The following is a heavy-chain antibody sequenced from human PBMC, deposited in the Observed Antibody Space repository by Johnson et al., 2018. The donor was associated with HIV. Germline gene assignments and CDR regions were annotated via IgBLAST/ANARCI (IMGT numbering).Heavy chain of an antibody. CDR3: VRPAAAGRDDAFDI. J-gene: IGHJ3*02. D-gene: IGHD6-13*01. V-gene: IGHV3-30*04. CDR2: ISYDGSNK. Sequence: QEKLVESGGGLVQPGGSLRLSCAASGFTFSSYAMHWVRQAPGKGLEWVAVISYDGSNKYYADSVKGRFTISRDNSKNTLYLQMNSLRAEDTAVYYCVRPAAAGRDDAFDIWGQGTMVTVSS. CDR1: GFTFSSYA.